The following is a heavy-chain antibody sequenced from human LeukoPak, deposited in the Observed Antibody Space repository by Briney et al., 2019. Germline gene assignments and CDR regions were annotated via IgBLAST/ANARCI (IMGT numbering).Heavy chain of an antibody. CDR3: TKPQTTGRSAFDH. V-gene: IGHV3-43*02. D-gene: IGHD4-11*01. Sequence: GGSLRLSCAASGFTFDDYAMHWVRQAPGKGLEWVSLISGDGGATYYADSVKGRFTISRDNSKNSLDLQMNSLRTEDTALYYCTKPQTTGRSAFDHWGQGTLVTVSS. CDR2: ISGDGGAT. J-gene: IGHJ4*02. CDR1: GFTFDDYA.